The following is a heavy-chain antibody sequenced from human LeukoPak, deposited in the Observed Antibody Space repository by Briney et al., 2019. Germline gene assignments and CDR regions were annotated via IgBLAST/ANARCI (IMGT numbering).Heavy chain of an antibody. CDR3: ARTPTGYSSSWYGLYYYYGMDV. Sequence: SETLSLTCTVSGGSFRSYYWSWIRQPPGKGPEWIGYISYTGSTNYNPSLRSQVTMSVDTSKNQFSLKLSSVTAADTAVYYCARTPTGYSSSWYGLYYYYGMDVWGQGTTVTVSS. CDR2: ISYTGST. D-gene: IGHD6-13*01. V-gene: IGHV4-59*12. CDR1: GGSFRSYY. J-gene: IGHJ6*02.